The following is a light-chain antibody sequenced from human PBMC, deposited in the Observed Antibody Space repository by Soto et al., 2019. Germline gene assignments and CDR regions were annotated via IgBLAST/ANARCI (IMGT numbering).Light chain of an antibody. Sequence: EIVMTQSPATLSVSPGERATLSCRAGQSVSSNLAWYQQKPGQAPRLLIYGASTRATGIPARFSGSGSGTEFTLTISSLQSEDFAVYYCQQYNNWPALTFGGGTKVEIK. CDR3: QQYNNWPALT. J-gene: IGKJ4*01. V-gene: IGKV3D-15*01. CDR2: GAS. CDR1: QSVSSN.